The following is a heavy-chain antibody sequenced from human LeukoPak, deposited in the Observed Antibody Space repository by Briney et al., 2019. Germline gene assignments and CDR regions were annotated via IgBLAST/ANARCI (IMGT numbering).Heavy chain of an antibody. J-gene: IGHJ4*02. V-gene: IGHV1-18*01. CDR2: ISISSGDT. CDR1: GFTFSNYH. Sequence: ASVKASCKTSGFTFSNYHITWVRQAPGQGLEWMGWISISSGDTNYAQNVQGRVTMTTDTATSTAYMELTNLRSDDTAIYYCARGDYNWNQGYFDYWGRGTLVTVSS. D-gene: IGHD1-20*01. CDR3: ARGDYNWNQGYFDY.